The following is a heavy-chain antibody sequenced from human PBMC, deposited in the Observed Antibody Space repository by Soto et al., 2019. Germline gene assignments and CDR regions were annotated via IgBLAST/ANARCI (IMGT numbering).Heavy chain of an antibody. Sequence: PGGSLRLSCSASGFTFSSYAMHWVRQAPGKGLEYVSSISINGGSTHYADSVKGRFTISRDNSKNTQYLQMSSLRADDTAVYYCVKGEYYYDSSGYYPFDYWGQGTLVTVSS. CDR2: ISINGGST. D-gene: IGHD3-22*01. J-gene: IGHJ4*02. CDR3: VKGEYYYDSSGYYPFDY. CDR1: GFTFSSYA. V-gene: IGHV3-64D*06.